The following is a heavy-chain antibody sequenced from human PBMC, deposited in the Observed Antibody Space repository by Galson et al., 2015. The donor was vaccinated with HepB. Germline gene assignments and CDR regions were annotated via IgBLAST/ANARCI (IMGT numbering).Heavy chain of an antibody. CDR1: GGSISSYY. V-gene: IGHV4-59*01. Sequence: ETLSLTCTVSGGSISSYYWSWIRQPPGKGLEWIGYIYYGGSTNYNPSLKSRVTISVDTSKNQFSLKLSSVTAADTAVYYCASTRSSGYYYDWGQGTLVTVSS. D-gene: IGHD3-22*01. J-gene: IGHJ4*02. CDR3: ASTRSSGYYYD. CDR2: IYYGGST.